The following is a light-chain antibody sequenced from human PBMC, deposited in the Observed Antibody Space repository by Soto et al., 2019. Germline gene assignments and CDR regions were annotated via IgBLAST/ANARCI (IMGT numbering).Light chain of an antibody. CDR1: SANIGTNT. Sequence: QSALTQPPSASGTPGQRVTISCSGRSANIGTNTVHWYQQFPGSAPQLLLYNTNQRPSGVPGRFSGSKSGSSASLASSGLQSEDEADYYGAAWDGSLGVVLFGGGTKVTVL. CDR3: AAWDGSLGVVL. J-gene: IGLJ2*01. V-gene: IGLV1-44*01. CDR2: NTN.